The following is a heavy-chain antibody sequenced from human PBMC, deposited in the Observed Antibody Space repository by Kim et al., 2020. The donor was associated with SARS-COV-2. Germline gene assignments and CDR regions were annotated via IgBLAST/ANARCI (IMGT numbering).Heavy chain of an antibody. Sequence: GGSLRLSCAASGFTFSNFSMHWVRQAPGKGLMWVSRINSDGSRTFYVDSVKGRFTISRDNAKNTLYLQMNSLRAEDTAIYYCVRGYCSGGGCDFVSWGQG. D-gene: IGHD2-15*01. CDR3: VRGYCSGGGCDFVS. V-gene: IGHV3-74*01. J-gene: IGHJ4*02. CDR2: INSDGSRT. CDR1: GFTFSNFS.